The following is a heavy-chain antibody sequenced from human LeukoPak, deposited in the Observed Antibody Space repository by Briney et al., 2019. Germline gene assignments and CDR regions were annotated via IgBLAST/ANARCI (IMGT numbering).Heavy chain of an antibody. D-gene: IGHD3-22*01. CDR1: GFTFSSYA. Sequence: GGSLRLSCAASGFTFSSYAMHWVRQDPGKGLEWVAVISYDGSNKYYADSVKGRFTISRDNSKNTLYLQMNSLRAEGTAVYYCARTTYDSSGYSYWGQGTLVTVSS. CDR3: ARTTYDSSGYSY. J-gene: IGHJ4*02. CDR2: ISYDGSNK. V-gene: IGHV3-30-3*01.